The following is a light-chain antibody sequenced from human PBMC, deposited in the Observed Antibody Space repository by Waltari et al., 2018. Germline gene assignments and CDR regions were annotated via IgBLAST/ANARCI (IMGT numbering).Light chain of an antibody. CDR2: AAS. V-gene: IGKV1-39*01. J-gene: IGKJ1*01. Sequence: DIQMTQSPSSLSASVGERVTITCRTSQSIATYLNWYQQKPGKAPRLLIYAASSLQSGVPARLSGSGSGTDFTLTISSLRPEDFGYYYCQQSYGAPRTFGQGTKVEIK. CDR1: QSIATY. CDR3: QQSYGAPRT.